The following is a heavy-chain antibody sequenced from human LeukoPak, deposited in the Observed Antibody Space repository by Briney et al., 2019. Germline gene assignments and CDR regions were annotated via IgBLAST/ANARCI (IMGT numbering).Heavy chain of an antibody. J-gene: IGHJ4*02. CDR1: GGSISSYY. Sequence: SETLSLTCTVSGGSISSYYWSWIRQPPGKGLEWIGYIYYSGSTNYNPSLKSRVTISVDTSKNQFSLKLSSVTAADTAVYYCASLYYDSSGYYSFDYWGQGTLVTVSS. D-gene: IGHD3-22*01. V-gene: IGHV4-59*08. CDR3: ASLYYDSSGYYSFDY. CDR2: IYYSGST.